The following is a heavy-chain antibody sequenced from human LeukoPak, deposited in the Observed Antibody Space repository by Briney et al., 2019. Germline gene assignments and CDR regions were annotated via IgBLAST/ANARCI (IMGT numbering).Heavy chain of an antibody. Sequence: GSVKVSCKASGYTFSNYGITWVRQAPGQGLEWMGWISTSTGNTIYAQKVQDRVTMTTDTSTNIAYMELRSLRSDDTAVYYCARGSPGYSPDYWGQGTLVTVSS. CDR3: ARGSPGYSPDY. J-gene: IGHJ4*02. D-gene: IGHD5-12*01. V-gene: IGHV1-18*01. CDR2: ISTSTGNT. CDR1: GYTFSNYG.